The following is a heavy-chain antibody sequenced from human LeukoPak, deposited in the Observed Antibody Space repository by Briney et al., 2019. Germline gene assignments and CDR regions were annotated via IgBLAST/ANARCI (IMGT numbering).Heavy chain of an antibody. CDR3: ATAIIGYYGMDV. Sequence: ASVKVSCKVSGYTLPELSMHWVRQAPGKGREWVGGFDPEDGETIYAQKFQGRVTMTEDTSTDTTYMELSSLRSEDTAVYYCATAIIGYYGMDVWGQGTTVTVSS. J-gene: IGHJ6*02. V-gene: IGHV1-24*01. CDR1: GYTLPELS. CDR2: FDPEDGET.